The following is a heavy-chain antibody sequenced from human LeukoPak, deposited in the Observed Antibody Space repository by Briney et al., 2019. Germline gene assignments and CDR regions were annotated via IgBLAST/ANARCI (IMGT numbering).Heavy chain of an antibody. CDR3: ASLRIAAAFDY. CDR2: ISSSSSYI. D-gene: IGHD6-13*01. Sequence: GGSLRLSCAASGFTFSSYGMHWVRQAPGKGLEWVSSISSSSSYIYYADSVKGRFTISRDNAKNSLYLQMNSLRAEDTAVYYCASLRIAAAFDYWGQGTLVTVSS. J-gene: IGHJ4*02. CDR1: GFTFSSYG. V-gene: IGHV3-21*01.